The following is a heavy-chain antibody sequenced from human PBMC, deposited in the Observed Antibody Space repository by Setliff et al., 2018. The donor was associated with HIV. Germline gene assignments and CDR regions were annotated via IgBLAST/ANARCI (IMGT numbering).Heavy chain of an antibody. V-gene: IGHV3-23*01. Sequence: GGSLRLSCAASGFTFSSYAMSWVRQAPGKGLEWVSAISGSGGSTYYADSVKGRFTISRDNSKNTLYLQMNSLRPEDTAVYFCATHYYGSGSYSKGYDYWGQGTLVTVSS. CDR3: ATHYYGSGSYSKGYDY. CDR2: ISGSGGST. D-gene: IGHD3-10*01. CDR1: GFTFSSYA. J-gene: IGHJ4*02.